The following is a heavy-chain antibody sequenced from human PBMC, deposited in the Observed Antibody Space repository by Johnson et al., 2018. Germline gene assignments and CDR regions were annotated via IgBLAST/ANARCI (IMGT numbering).Heavy chain of an antibody. V-gene: IGHV3-23*04. CDR2: IRGSGGST. D-gene: IGHD4-17*01. J-gene: IGHJ6*03. CDR1: GFTFSSYA. Sequence: VQLVESGGGLVQPGGSLRLSCAASGFTFSSYAMSWVRQAPGKGLEWVSAIRGSGGSTYYADSVKGRFTISRDNSKNTLYLQMNSLRAEDTAVYYCTTAQDDGDFYYYYYMDFWGKGTTVIVSS. CDR3: TTAQDDGDFYYYYYMDF.